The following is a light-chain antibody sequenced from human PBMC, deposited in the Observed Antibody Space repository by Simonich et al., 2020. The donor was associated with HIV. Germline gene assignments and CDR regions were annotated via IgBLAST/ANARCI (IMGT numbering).Light chain of an antibody. J-gene: IGKJ3*01. Sequence: EIVMTQSAATLSVSPGERATLSCRASQRGSSNLAWYQQKPGQAPRLLIFGASTRATGIPARFSGSGSGTEFTLTISSMQSEDFAVYYCQQYNNWPLTFGPGTKVDIK. CDR1: QRGSSN. CDR2: GAS. CDR3: QQYNNWPLT. V-gene: IGKV3-15*01.